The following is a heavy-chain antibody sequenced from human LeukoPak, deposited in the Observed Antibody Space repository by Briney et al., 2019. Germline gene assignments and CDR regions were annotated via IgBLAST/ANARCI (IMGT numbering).Heavy chain of an antibody. CDR1: GGSISSSSYY. CDR3: ARRLWYSSWFDP. CDR2: IYYSGST. V-gene: IGHV4-39*01. J-gene: IGHJ5*02. Sequence: SETLSLTCTVSGGSISSSSYYWGWIRQPPGKGLEWIGSIYYSGSTYYNPSLKSRVTISVDTSKNQFSLKLSSVTAADTAVYYCARRLWYSSWFDPWGQGTLVTVSS. D-gene: IGHD6-13*01.